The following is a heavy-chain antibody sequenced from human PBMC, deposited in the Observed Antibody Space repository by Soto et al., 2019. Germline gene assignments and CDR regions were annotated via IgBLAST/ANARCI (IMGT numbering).Heavy chain of an antibody. V-gene: IGHV1-8*01. Sequence: ASVKVSCKASGYTFTRYDINWVRQATGQGLERMGWMNPNSGNTGFAQKFQGRLTMTTDTSITTAYMELRSLRSDDTAVYYCARDLSPYFFCTSCYLPDAFDFWG. D-gene: IGHD2-2*01. CDR2: MNPNSGNT. CDR3: ARDLSPYFFCTSCYLPDAFDF. J-gene: IGHJ3*01. CDR1: GYTFTRYD.